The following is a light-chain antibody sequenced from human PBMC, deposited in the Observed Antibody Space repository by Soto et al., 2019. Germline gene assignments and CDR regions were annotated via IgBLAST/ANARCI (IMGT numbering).Light chain of an antibody. Sequence: QSVLTQPPSVSGAPGQRVTISCTGSSSNIGAGYDVHWYQQLPGTAPKLLIYGNGNRPSGVPDRFSGSKSGTSASLAITGLQAEDEADYYCQSYDSILSGGVFGGGTKVTVL. CDR2: GNG. V-gene: IGLV1-40*01. CDR1: SSNIGAGYD. CDR3: QSYDSILSGGV. J-gene: IGLJ2*01.